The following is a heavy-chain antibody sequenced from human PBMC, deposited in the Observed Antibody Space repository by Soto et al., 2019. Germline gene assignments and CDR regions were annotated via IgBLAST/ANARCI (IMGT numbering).Heavy chain of an antibody. CDR1: GFTFSSYG. V-gene: IGHV3-30*18. Sequence: GGSLRLSCAASGFTFSSYGMHWVRQAPGKGLEWVAVISYDGSNKYYADSVKGRFTISRDNSKNTLYLQMNSLRAEDTAVYYCAKDYRASGTIFGVTKVYYYGMDVWGQGTTVTVSS. D-gene: IGHD3-3*01. CDR3: AKDYRASGTIFGVTKVYYYGMDV. CDR2: ISYDGSNK. J-gene: IGHJ6*02.